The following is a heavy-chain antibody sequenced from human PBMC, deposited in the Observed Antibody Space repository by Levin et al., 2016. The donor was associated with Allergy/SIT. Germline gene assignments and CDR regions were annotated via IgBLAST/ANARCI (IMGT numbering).Heavy chain of an antibody. CDR1: GGSIGRSSYY. V-gene: IGHV4-39*01. D-gene: IGHD4-17*01. Sequence: SETLSLTCTVSGGSIGRSSYYWGWIRQPPGKGLEWIGSIYYSGGTSYNPSLKSRATISVDMSKDQFSLNLSSVTAADTAVYYCARSPVRVFDYWGQGILVTVSS. CDR3: ARSPVRVFDY. CDR2: IYYSGGT. J-gene: IGHJ4*02.